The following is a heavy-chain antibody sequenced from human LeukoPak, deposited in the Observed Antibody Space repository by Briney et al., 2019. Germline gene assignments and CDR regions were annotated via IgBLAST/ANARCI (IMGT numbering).Heavy chain of an antibody. J-gene: IGHJ6*03. CDR2: LYYTGST. CDR3: ARHRAAAGIYYYYYMDV. CDR1: GGSISTGNYY. V-gene: IGHV4-39*01. D-gene: IGHD6-13*01. Sequence: PSETLSLTCTVSGGSISTGNYYWGWIRQPPGKGLEWIGSLYYTGSTYYNPSLKSRVTISIDTSKNQFSLKLSSVTAADTAVYYCARHRAAAGIYYYYYMDVWGKGTTVTISS.